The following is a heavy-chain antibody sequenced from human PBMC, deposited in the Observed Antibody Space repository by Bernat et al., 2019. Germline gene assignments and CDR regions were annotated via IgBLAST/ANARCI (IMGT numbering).Heavy chain of an antibody. J-gene: IGHJ4*02. Sequence: QVQLVESGGGVVQPGRSLRLSCAASGFTFSSYGMHWVRQAPGKGLEWVAVISYDGSNKYYADSVKGRFTISRDESKNTLYLQMNSPRAEDTAVYYCAKEPRPYSSSWNLTDWGQGTLFTVSS. D-gene: IGHD6-13*01. CDR1: GFTFSSYG. V-gene: IGHV3-30*18. CDR3: AKEPRPYSSSWNLTD. CDR2: ISYDGSNK.